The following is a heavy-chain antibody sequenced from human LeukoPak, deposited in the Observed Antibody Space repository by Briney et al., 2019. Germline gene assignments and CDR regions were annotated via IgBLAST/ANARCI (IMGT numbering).Heavy chain of an antibody. J-gene: IGHJ4*02. CDR2: INSDGSST. CDR3: ARLKYSNYVDY. V-gene: IGHV3-74*01. CDR1: GFTFSSYW. D-gene: IGHD4-11*01. Sequence: GGSLRLSCAASGFTFSSYWMHWVRQAPGKGLVWVSRINSDGSSTSYADSVKGRFTISRDNAKNSLYLQMNSLRAEDTAVYYCARLKYSNYVDYWGQGTLVTVSS.